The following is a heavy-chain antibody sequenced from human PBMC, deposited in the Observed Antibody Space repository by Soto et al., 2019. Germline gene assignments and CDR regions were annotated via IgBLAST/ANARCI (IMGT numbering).Heavy chain of an antibody. V-gene: IGHV4-30-2*01. CDR2: IYHSGST. CDR1: GGSISSGGYS. Sequence: PSETLSLTCAVSGGSISSGGYSWSWIRQPPGKGLEWIGYIYHSGSTYYNPSLKSRVTISVDTSKNQFSLKLSSVTAADTAVYYCARDSPGKGWQQHWYFDLWGRGTLVTVSS. D-gene: IGHD6-13*01. J-gene: IGHJ2*01. CDR3: ARDSPGKGWQQHWYFDL.